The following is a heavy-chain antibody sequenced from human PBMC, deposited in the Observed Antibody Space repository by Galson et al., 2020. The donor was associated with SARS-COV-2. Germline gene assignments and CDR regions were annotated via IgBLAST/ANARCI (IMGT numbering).Heavy chain of an antibody. V-gene: IGHV4-59*12. J-gene: IGHJ5*02. CDR2: VEYSGNT. D-gene: IGHD3-10*01. CDR3: ARGLFRAARNCFDP. Sequence: ASETLSLTCSVSGGSISSYYWSWIRQSPGKGLEWIGHVEYSGNTNYNPSLKSRVTISVDTSKNQFSLKLKSVTAADTAVYYCARGLFRAARNCFDPWGQGTLVTVSS. CDR1: GGSISSYY.